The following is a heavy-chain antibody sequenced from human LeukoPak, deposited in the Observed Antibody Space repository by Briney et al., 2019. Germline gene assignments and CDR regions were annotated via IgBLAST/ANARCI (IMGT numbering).Heavy chain of an antibody. CDR3: AKVAALVSPFDY. V-gene: IGHV3-30*02. CDR1: GFTFSSYG. D-gene: IGHD1-26*01. J-gene: IGHJ4*02. Sequence: PGGSLRLSCAASGFTFSSYGMHWVRQAPGKGLEWVAFIRYDGSNKYYADSVKGRFTISRDNSKNTLYLQMNSLRAEDTAVYYCAKVAALVSPFDYWGQGTLVTVSS. CDR2: IRYDGSNK.